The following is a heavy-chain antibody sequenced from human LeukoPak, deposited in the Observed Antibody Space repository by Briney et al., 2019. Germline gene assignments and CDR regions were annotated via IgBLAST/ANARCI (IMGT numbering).Heavy chain of an antibody. J-gene: IGHJ4*02. CDR2: IYPGDSDT. CDR1: GYSFTSHW. V-gene: IGHV5-51*01. D-gene: IGHD2-15*01. CDR3: ARRVGYCSGSSCEYFDY. Sequence: GESLKISCKGSGYSFTSHWIGWVRQMPGKGLEWMGTIYPGDSDTRYSPSFQGQVTISADKSISTAYLQWSSLKASDSAMYYCARRVGYCSGSSCEYFDYWGQGTLVTVSS.